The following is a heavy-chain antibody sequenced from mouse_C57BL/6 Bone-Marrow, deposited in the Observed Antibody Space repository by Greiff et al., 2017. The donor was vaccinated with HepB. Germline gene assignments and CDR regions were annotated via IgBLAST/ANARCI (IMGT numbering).Heavy chain of an antibody. Sequence: EVQGVESGAELVRPGASVKLSCTASGFNIKDDYMHWVKQSPEQGLEWIGWIDPENGDTEYASKFQGKATITADTSSNTAYLQLSSLTSEDTAVYYCTSGGDKGSWFAYWGQGTLVTVSA. CDR1: GFNIKDDY. CDR3: TSGGDKGSWFAY. J-gene: IGHJ3*01. D-gene: IGHD3-3*01. V-gene: IGHV14-4*01. CDR2: IDPENGDT.